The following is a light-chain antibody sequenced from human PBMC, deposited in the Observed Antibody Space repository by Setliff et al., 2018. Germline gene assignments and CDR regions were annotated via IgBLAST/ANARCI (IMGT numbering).Light chain of an antibody. Sequence: QSALTQPASVSGSPGQSITFSCTGSSSDVGGYDYVSWYQQHPGKAPKLLAYDVTNRPSGVSNRFSGSKSGNTASLTISGLQAEDEAEYFCSSYTVGSTLSVFGTGTKVTVL. CDR2: DVT. V-gene: IGLV2-14*03. CDR1: SSDVGGYDY. CDR3: SSYTVGSTLSV. J-gene: IGLJ1*01.